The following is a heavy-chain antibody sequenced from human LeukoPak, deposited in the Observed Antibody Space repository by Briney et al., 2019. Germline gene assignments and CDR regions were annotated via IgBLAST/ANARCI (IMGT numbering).Heavy chain of an antibody. V-gene: IGHV4-30-4*01. CDR3: ARDLGIAARPGGFDY. J-gene: IGHJ4*02. D-gene: IGHD6-6*01. CDR2: IYYSGST. CDR1: GGSISSGDYY. Sequence: SETLSLTCTVSGGSISSGDYYWSWIRQPPGKGLERIGYIYYSGSTYYNPSLKSRVTISVDTSKNQFSLKLSSVTAADTAVYYCARDLGIAARPGGFDYWGQGTLVTVSS.